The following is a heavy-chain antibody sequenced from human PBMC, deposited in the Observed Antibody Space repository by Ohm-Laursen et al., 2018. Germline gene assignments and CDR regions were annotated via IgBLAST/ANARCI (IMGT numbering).Heavy chain of an antibody. CDR2: INPSGGST. CDR1: GYTFTSYY. CDR3: ARDQRYSSDRYAFDI. Sequence: SSVKVSCKAPGYTFTSYYMHWVRQAPGQGLEWMGIINPSGGSTSYAQKFQGRVTMTRDTSTSTVYMELSSLRSEDTAVYYCARDQRYSSDRYAFDIWGQGTMVTVSS. D-gene: IGHD6-19*01. V-gene: IGHV1-46*01. J-gene: IGHJ3*02.